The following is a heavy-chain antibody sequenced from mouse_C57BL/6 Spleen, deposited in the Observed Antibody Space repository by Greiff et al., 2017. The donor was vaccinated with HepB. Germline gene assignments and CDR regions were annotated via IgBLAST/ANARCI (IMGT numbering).Heavy chain of an antibody. CDR1: GYTFTDYN. Sequence: EVQLQESGPELVKPGASVKMSCKASGYTFTDYNMHWVKQSHGKSLEWIGDINPNNGGTSYNQKFKGKATLTVDKSSSTAYMELRSLTSEDSAVYYCARGYGSSFFDYWGQGTTLTVSS. CDR3: ARGYGSSFFDY. J-gene: IGHJ2*01. V-gene: IGHV1-18*01. D-gene: IGHD1-1*01. CDR2: INPNNGGT.